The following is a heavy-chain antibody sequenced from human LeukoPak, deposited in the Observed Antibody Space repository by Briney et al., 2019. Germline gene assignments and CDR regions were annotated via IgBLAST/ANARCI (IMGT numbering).Heavy chain of an antibody. D-gene: IGHD3-10*01. V-gene: IGHV4-39*01. CDR3: ARPRAGFGELSYYYYMDV. J-gene: IGHJ6*03. Sequence: SETLSLTCTVSGGSISSSSYYWGWIRQPPGKGLEWIGSIYYSGSTYCNPSLKSRVTISVDTSKNQFPLKLSSVTAADTAVYYCARPRAGFGELSYYYYMDVWGKGTTVTVSS. CDR2: IYYSGST. CDR1: GGSISSSSYY.